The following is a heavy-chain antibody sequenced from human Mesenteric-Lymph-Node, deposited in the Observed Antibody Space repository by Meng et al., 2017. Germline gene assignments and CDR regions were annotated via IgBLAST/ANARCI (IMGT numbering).Heavy chain of an antibody. Sequence: QVQLVQSGAEVKKPGASVKFSCKATGYTITSYGISWVRQGPGQGLEWMGWNSAYNGNTNYAQKLQGRVTMTTDTSTRTAYMELRSLRSDDTAVYYCASSGYSSGWFDYWGQGTLVTVSS. J-gene: IGHJ4*02. CDR1: GYTITSYG. V-gene: IGHV1-18*01. CDR2: NSAYNGNT. D-gene: IGHD6-19*01. CDR3: ASSGYSSGWFDY.